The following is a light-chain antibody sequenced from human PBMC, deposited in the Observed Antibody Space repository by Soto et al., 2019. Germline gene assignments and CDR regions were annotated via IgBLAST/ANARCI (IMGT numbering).Light chain of an antibody. V-gene: IGKV3-20*01. CDR3: QQYNNWPPWT. CDR1: QSVSSSY. Sequence: EIVLTQSPGTLSLSPGERATLSCRASQSVSSSYLAWYQQKPGQAPRLLIYGASSRATGIPDRFSGSGSGTDFTLTISSLQSEDFAVYYCQQYNNWPPWTFGQETKV. CDR2: GAS. J-gene: IGKJ1*01.